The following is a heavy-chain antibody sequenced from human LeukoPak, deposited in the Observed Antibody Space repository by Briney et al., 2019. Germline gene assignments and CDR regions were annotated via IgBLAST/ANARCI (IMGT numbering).Heavy chain of an antibody. V-gene: IGHV4-59*01. D-gene: IGHD4-11*01. J-gene: IGHJ4*02. Sequence: PSETLSLTCTVSSGSISGYYWTWIRQPPGKGLEWTAYIYYTGSTNYNPSLESRVTISVDTSKNQFSLRLSSVTAADTAVYYCARLRGNYFPDYWGQGTLVTVSS. CDR1: SGSISGYY. CDR2: IYYTGST. CDR3: ARLRGNYFPDY.